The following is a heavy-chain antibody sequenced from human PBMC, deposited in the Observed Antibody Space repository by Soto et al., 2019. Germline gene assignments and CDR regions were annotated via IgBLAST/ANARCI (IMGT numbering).Heavy chain of an antibody. CDR3: STDTGVGYCSGGTCYARVDH. J-gene: IGHJ5*02. D-gene: IGHD2-15*01. Sequence: EVQLMESGGGLAKPGGSLRLSCAASGFTVSDAWMNWVRQDPGKGLEWVGRIKSKAEGGTTDYAAPVKGRFTVSRDDSTNTVFLQMNSLKTEDTGVYYCSTDTGVGYCSGGTCYARVDHWGLGTLVTVSS. V-gene: IGHV3-15*07. CDR2: IKSKAEGGTT. CDR1: GFTVSDAW.